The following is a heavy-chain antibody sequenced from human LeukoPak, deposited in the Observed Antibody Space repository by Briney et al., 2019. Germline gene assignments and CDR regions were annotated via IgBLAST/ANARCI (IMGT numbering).Heavy chain of an antibody. V-gene: IGHV1-46*01. D-gene: IGHD5-24*01. J-gene: IGHJ3*02. Sequence: ASVKVSCKASGGTFSSYAISWVRQAPGQGLEWMGIINPSGGSTSYAQKFQGRVTMTRDTSTSTVYMELSSLRSEDTAVYYCARVRDGYNDAYGIWGQGTMVTVPS. CDR1: GGTFSSYA. CDR2: INPSGGST. CDR3: ARVRDGYNDAYGI.